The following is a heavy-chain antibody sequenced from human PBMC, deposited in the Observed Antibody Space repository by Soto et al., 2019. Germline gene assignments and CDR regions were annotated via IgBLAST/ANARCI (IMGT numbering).Heavy chain of an antibody. D-gene: IGHD1-26*01. Sequence: SLRLSCAASGFTFSNHGIHGFRQAPGKGLEWVAVIWYDGTNKYYADSVKGRFTISRDNAKNSLYLQMNSLRAEDTAVYYCARSGSSPLNWFDPWGQGTLVTVSS. CDR3: ARSGSSPLNWFDP. CDR1: GFTFSNHG. CDR2: IWYDGTNK. V-gene: IGHV3-33*03. J-gene: IGHJ5*02.